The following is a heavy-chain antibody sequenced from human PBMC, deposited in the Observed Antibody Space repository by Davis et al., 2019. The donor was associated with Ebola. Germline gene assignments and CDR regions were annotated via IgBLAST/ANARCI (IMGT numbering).Heavy chain of an antibody. D-gene: IGHD6-13*01. CDR3: ARDLKQPRPSYYTGMDV. V-gene: IGHV3-49*04. J-gene: IGHJ6*02. Sequence: GGSLRLSCVPSGFTFGIYALNWVRQAPGKGLGWVGFVRSKAWVGKAQYAASVQGRFTISRDDSEGIVYLQMNSLKVEDSGVYYCARDLKQPRPSYYTGMDVWGQGTTVTVSS. CDR2: VRSKAWVGKA. CDR1: GFTFGIYA.